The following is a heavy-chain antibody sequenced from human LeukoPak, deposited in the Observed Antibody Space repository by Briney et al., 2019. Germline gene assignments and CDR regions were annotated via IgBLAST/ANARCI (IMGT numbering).Heavy chain of an antibody. Sequence: GGSLRLSCAASGFTFSYYWMHWVRQAPGKGLAWVSRISNDGSDTRHADSVKGRFTISRDNAKNTLYLQMNSLTAEDTAVYYCARDMDEDYSGNTLDYWGRGTLVTVSS. CDR2: ISNDGSDT. D-gene: IGHD4-23*01. V-gene: IGHV3-74*01. J-gene: IGHJ4*02. CDR3: ARDMDEDYSGNTLDY. CDR1: GFTFSYYW.